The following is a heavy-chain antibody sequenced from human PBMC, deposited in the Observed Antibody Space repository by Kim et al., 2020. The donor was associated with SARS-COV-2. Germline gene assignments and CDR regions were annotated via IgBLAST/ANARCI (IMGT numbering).Heavy chain of an antibody. Sequence: ASVKVSCKASGYTFTSYYMHWVRQAPGQGLEWMGIINPSGGSTSYAQKFQGRVTMTRDTSTSTVYMELSSLRSEDTAVYYCARDDYGGYGSGWYFDYWGQGTLVTVSS. V-gene: IGHV1-46*01. D-gene: IGHD3-10*01. CDR3: ARDDYGGYGSGWYFDY. CDR2: INPSGGST. J-gene: IGHJ4*02. CDR1: GYTFTSYY.